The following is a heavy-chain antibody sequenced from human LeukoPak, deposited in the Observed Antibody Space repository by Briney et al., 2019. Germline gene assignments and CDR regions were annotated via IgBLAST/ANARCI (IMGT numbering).Heavy chain of an antibody. D-gene: IGHD2-8*02. CDR3: ATYRQVLLPFES. CDR1: GFTFSNFA. CDR2: ISGSGGSV. V-gene: IGHV3-23*01. J-gene: IGHJ4*02. Sequence: GGSLRLSCAASGFTFSNFAMSWVRQAPGKGLEWVSAISGSGGSVYYADSVKGRFTISRDNSKNTLYLQMNSLRAEDTAIYYCATYRQVLLPFESWGQGTLVTVSS.